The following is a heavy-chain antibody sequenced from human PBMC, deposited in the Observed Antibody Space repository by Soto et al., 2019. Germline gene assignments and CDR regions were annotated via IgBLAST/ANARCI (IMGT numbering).Heavy chain of an antibody. V-gene: IGHV1-69*13. CDR2: IIPIFGTA. CDR1: GVTFSSYA. D-gene: IGHD6-13*01. CDR3: ARDSDSSSWYTCMDV. J-gene: IGHJ6*02. Sequence: VASVKVSCKASGVTFSSYAISWVRQAPGQGLEWMGGIIPIFGTANYAQKFQGRVTITADESTSTAYMELSSLRSEDTAVYYCARDSDSSSWYTCMDVWGQGTKVTVSS.